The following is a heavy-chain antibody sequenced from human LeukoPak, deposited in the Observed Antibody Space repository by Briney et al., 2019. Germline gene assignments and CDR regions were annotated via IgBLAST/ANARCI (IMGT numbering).Heavy chain of an antibody. CDR3: AEGTGYCSGGSCFLDAFDI. CDR1: GGTFSSYA. V-gene: IGHV1-69*05. Sequence: ASVNVSCKASGGTFSSYAISWLRQAPGQGLEWMGGIIPIFGTANYAQKFQGRVTITTDESTSTAYMELSSLRSEDTAVYYCAEGTGYCSGGSCFLDAFDIWGQGTMVTVSS. D-gene: IGHD2-15*01. CDR2: IIPIFGTA. J-gene: IGHJ3*02.